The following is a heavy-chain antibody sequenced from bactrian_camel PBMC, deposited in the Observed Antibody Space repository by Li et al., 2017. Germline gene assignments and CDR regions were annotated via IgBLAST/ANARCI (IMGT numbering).Heavy chain of an antibody. CDR2: ISGDGSNT. CDR3: TKDRGRAVPAGSFDY. D-gene: IGHD6*01. J-gene: IGHJ6*01. Sequence: HVQLVESGGGLVQPGGSLRLSCAASGSTFRSYYIHWVRQAPGKELEWVSSISGDGSNTVYTDSVKGRFTISRDNAKNTLYLQLNSLKTEDTAMYYCTKDRGRAVPAGSFDYWAQGTQVTVS. V-gene: IGHV3S6*01. CDR1: GSTFRSYY.